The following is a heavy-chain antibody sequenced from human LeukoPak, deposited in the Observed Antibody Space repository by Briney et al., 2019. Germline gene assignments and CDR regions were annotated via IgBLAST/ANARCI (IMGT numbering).Heavy chain of an antibody. Sequence: PGVSLRLSCAASGFPFSSYAVSWVRRAPGKGLEWVSGRSGSGGSIYYASCVRGRFNIPRHNSKNALYLQMNSLRAEDTAVYYCAKGDRSGWFGPYYFDYWGQGTLVGVSS. D-gene: IGHD6-19*01. CDR2: RSGSGGSI. V-gene: IGHV3-23*01. CDR1: GFPFSSYA. J-gene: IGHJ4*02. CDR3: AKGDRSGWFGPYYFDY.